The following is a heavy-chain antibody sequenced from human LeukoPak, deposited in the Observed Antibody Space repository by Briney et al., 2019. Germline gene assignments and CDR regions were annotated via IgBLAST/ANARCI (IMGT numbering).Heavy chain of an antibody. J-gene: IGHJ4*02. V-gene: IGHV4-31*03. Sequence: PSQTLSLTCTVSGGSINNGGYYWSWIRQHPGKGLEWIGYIYYSGSSYYNPSLRSRVTISVDTSKNHFSLKLSSVTAADTAVYYCARNRNGYNSFDYWGQGTLVTVSS. CDR2: IYYSGSS. D-gene: IGHD5-24*01. CDR1: GGSINNGGYY. CDR3: ARNRNGYNSFDY.